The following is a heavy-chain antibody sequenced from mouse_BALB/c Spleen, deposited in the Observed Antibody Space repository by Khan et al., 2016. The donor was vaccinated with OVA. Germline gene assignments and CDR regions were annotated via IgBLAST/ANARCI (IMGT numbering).Heavy chain of an antibody. CDR2: IAPGSGSA. CDR1: GYTFTSYW. D-gene: IGHD1-1*01. CDR3: ASSNYYGSGLYARDY. J-gene: IGHJ4*01. V-gene: IGHV1S41*01. Sequence: DLVKPGASVKLSCKASGYTFTSYWINWIKQRPGQGLEWIGRIAPGSGSAYYSEMFKGKATLTLETSSSTAFIQVRSLASEDSAVYGCASSNYYGSGLYARDYWGQGTALTVSS.